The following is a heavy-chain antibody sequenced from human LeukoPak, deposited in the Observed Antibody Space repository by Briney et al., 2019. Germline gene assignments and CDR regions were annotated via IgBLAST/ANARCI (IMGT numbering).Heavy chain of an antibody. V-gene: IGHV3-21*01. D-gene: IGHD1-26*01. CDR2: ISSSSSYI. J-gene: IGHJ6*02. Sequence: GGSLRLSCAASGFTFSSYSMNWVRQAPGKGLEWVSSISSSSSYIYYADSVKGRFTISRDNAKTSLYLQMNSLRAEDRAVYYCARDSEAYGMDVWGQGTTVTVSS. CDR3: ARDSEAYGMDV. CDR1: GFTFSSYS.